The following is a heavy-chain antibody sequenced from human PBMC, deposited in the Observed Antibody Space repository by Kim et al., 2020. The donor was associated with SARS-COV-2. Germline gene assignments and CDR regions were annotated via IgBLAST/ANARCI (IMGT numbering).Heavy chain of an antibody. V-gene: IGHV3-66*01. CDR2: IYSGGRT. Sequence: GGSLRLSCAASGFTVSTNYMSWVRQAPGKGLEWVSVIYSGGRTYHADSVKGRFTISRDNSKNTLDLQMNSLRADDTAVYYCARATSSGGSYDYWGHGTLVTVSS. J-gene: IGHJ4*01. CDR1: GFTVSTNY. CDR3: ARATSSGGSYDY. D-gene: IGHD1-26*01.